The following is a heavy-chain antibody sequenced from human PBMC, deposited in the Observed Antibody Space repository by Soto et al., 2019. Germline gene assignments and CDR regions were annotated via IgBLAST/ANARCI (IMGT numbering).Heavy chain of an antibody. CDR2: IYYSGST. V-gene: IGHV4-39*01. D-gene: IGHD1-1*01. J-gene: IGHJ6*02. CDR1: GGSISSSSYY. Sequence: SETLSLTCTVSGGSISSSSYYWGWIRQPPGKGLEWIGSIYYSGSTYYNPSLKSRVTISVDTSKNQFSLKLSSVTAADTAVYYCARSGPAFYYYYGMDVWGQGTTVTVSS. CDR3: ARSGPAFYYYYGMDV.